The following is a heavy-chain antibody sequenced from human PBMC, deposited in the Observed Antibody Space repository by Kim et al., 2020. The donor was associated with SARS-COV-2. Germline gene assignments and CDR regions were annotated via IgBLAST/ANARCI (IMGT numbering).Heavy chain of an antibody. Sequence: GGSLRLSCAASGFTFSSYAMHWVRQAPGKGLEWVAVISYDGSNKYYADSVKGRFTISRDNSKNTLYLQMNSLRAEDTAVYYCARDLTSRDSSAMGAFDIWGQGTMVTVSS. CDR2: ISYDGSNK. V-gene: IGHV3-30*04. CDR3: ARDLTSRDSSAMGAFDI. J-gene: IGHJ3*02. D-gene: IGHD3-22*01. CDR1: GFTFSSYA.